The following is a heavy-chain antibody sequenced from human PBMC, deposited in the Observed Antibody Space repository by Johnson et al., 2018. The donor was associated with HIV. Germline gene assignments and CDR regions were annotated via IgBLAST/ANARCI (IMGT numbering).Heavy chain of an antibody. J-gene: IGHJ3*02. D-gene: IGHD1-26*01. Sequence: MLLVESGGGLVQPGGSLRLSCAASGFTFSSYAMSWVRQAPGKGLEWVSAISGSGGSTYYADSVKVRFPISRDNSKNTLYLQMNSLRVEDTAVYYCARRLITREGSDSPTDAFDIWGQGTMVTVSS. CDR2: ISGSGGST. CDR3: ARRLITREGSDSPTDAFDI. V-gene: IGHV3-23*04. CDR1: GFTFSSYA.